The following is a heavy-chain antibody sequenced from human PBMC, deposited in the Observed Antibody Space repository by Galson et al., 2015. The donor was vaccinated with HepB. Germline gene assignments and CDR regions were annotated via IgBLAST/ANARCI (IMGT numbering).Heavy chain of an antibody. D-gene: IGHD6-19*01. CDR3: ARDRQQWLVVGFDI. CDR1: GFTFSSYW. V-gene: IGHV3-7*03. CDR2: IKQDGSEK. J-gene: IGHJ3*02. Sequence: SLRLSRAASGFTFSSYWMSWVRQAPGKGLEWVANIKQDGSEKYYVDSVKGRFTISRDNAKNSLYLQMNSLRAEDTSVYYCARDRQQWLVVGFDIWGQGTMVTVSS.